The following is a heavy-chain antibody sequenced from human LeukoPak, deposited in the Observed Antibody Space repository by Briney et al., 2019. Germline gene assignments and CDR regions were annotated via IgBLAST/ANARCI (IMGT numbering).Heavy chain of an antibody. CDR3: ARGEQLVEYDY. CDR1: GLTFSSYW. D-gene: IGHD6-6*01. V-gene: IGHV3-7*04. Sequence: GGSLRLSCAASGLTFSSYWMSWVRQAPGKGLDWVANIKQDGSEKYYVDSVKGRFTISRDNAKNSLYLQMNSLRAEDTAVYYCARGEQLVEYDYWGQGTLVTVSS. J-gene: IGHJ4*02. CDR2: IKQDGSEK.